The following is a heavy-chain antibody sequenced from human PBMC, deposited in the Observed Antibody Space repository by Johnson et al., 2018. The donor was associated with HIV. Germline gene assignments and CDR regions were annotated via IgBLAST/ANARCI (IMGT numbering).Heavy chain of an antibody. CDR2: IGSSGSPI. V-gene: IGHV3-11*01. CDR3: TTYPNYYDNAFDI. D-gene: IGHD3-22*01. CDR1: GFTFSDYY. J-gene: IGHJ3*02. Sequence: VQLVESGGGLVQPGGSLRLSCAASGFTFSDYYMSWIRQAPGKGLEWISYIGSSGSPIYYADSVRGRFTISRDNAKNTLYLQMNSLKTEDTAVYYCTTYPNYYDNAFDIWGQGTMVTVSS.